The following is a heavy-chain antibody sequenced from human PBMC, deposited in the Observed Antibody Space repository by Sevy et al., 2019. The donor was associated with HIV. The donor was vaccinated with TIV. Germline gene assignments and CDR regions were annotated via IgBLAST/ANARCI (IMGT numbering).Heavy chain of an antibody. V-gene: IGHV3-30*02. Sequence: GSLRLSCAASGFTFSSYGMHWVRQAPGKGLEWVAFIRYDGSNKYYADSVKGRFTISRDNSKNTLYLQMNSLRAEDTAVYYCAKEPYYYGSGSFITLFDYWGQGTLVTVSS. CDR3: AKEPYYYGSGSFITLFDY. J-gene: IGHJ4*02. D-gene: IGHD3-10*01. CDR1: GFTFSSYG. CDR2: IRYDGSNK.